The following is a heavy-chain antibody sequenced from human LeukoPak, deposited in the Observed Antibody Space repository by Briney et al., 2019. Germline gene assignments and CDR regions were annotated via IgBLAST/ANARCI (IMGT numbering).Heavy chain of an antibody. D-gene: IGHD3-3*01. Sequence: PGRSLRLSCAASGFTFSSYGMHWVRQAPGKGLEWVAVISYDGSNKYYADSVKGRFTISRDNSKNTLYLQMNSLRAEDTAVYYCAKAPWNWGQGTLVTVSS. CDR1: GFTFSSYG. CDR3: AKAPWN. J-gene: IGHJ4*02. V-gene: IGHV3-30*18. CDR2: ISYDGSNK.